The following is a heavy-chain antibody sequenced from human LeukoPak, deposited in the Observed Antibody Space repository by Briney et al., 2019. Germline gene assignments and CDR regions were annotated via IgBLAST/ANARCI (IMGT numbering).Heavy chain of an antibody. CDR2: IYSGGST. CDR1: GFTVSSNY. Sequence: AGGSLRLSCAASGFTVSSNYMSWVRQAPGKGLEWVSIIYSGGSTYYADSVRGRFTISRDNSRNTLYLQMNSLRAEDTAVYYCAREESSSSGYYFDYWGQGTLVTVSS. J-gene: IGHJ4*02. CDR3: AREESSSSGYYFDY. D-gene: IGHD6-6*01. V-gene: IGHV3-66*01.